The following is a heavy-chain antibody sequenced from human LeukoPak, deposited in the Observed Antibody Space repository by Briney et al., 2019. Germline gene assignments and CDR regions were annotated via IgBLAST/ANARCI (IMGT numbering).Heavy chain of an antibody. D-gene: IGHD6-19*01. V-gene: IGHV3-23*01. J-gene: IGHJ4*02. CDR1: GFTFTSNS. CDR2: ISGSGGST. Sequence: KAGGSLRPSCAASGFTFTSNSMSWVRQAPGKGLEWVSAISGSGGSTYYADSVKGRFTISRDNSKNTLYLQMNSLRAEDTAVYYCAKDENSSGQLNFDYWGQGTLVTVSS. CDR3: AKDENSSGQLNFDY.